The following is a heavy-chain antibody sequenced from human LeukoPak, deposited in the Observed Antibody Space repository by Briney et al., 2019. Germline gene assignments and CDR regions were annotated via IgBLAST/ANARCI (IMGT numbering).Heavy chain of an antibody. CDR3: AREGYSYGYMAFDI. D-gene: IGHD5-18*01. Sequence: GGSLRLSCAASGFTFSSYGMHWVRQAPGKGLEWVAGIWYDGSNKYYADSVKGRITISRDNSKNTLYLQMNSLRAEDTAVYYCAREGYSYGYMAFDIWGQGTMVTVSS. CDR2: IWYDGSNK. V-gene: IGHV3-33*01. CDR1: GFTFSSYG. J-gene: IGHJ3*02.